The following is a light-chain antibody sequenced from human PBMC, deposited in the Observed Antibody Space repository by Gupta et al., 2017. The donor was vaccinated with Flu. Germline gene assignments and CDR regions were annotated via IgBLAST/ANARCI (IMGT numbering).Light chain of an antibody. V-gene: IGKV3-20*01. CDR1: QGVSSY. CDR3: QQYATSPIT. Sequence: EILLTQSPGTLSASPGERATLSCWASQGVSSYLAWYQQKPGQAPRLLIYAASSRASAIPDRFSGSGSGTDFTLTISRLEPEDFAMYYCQQYATSPITFGQGTRLEIK. J-gene: IGKJ5*01. CDR2: AAS.